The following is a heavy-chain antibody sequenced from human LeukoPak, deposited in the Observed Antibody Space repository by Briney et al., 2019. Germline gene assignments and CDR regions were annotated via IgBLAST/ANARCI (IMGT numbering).Heavy chain of an antibody. CDR2: IGPYSGNT. CDR1: GYTFTSYY. V-gene: IGHV1-18*04. Sequence: GASVKVSCKASGYTFTSYYMHWVRQAPGQGLEWMGWIGPYSGNTNYAQKFRGRVTMTTDTSTGTAYMELRSLRSDDTAVYYCARADYDSSGYCAFDIWGQGTMVTVSS. D-gene: IGHD3-22*01. J-gene: IGHJ3*02. CDR3: ARADYDSSGYCAFDI.